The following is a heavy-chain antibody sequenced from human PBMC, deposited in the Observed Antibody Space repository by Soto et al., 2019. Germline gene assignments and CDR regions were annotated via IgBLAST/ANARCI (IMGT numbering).Heavy chain of an antibody. D-gene: IGHD3-10*01. CDR2: ISYDGSNK. V-gene: IGHV3-30-3*01. CDR1: GFTFSSYA. CDR3: ARPLLWFGELPTFYGMDV. Sequence: ESGGGVVQPGRSLRLSCAASGFTFSSYAMHWVRQAPGKGLEWVAVISYDGSNKYYADSVKGRFTISRDNSKNTLYLQMNSLRAEDTAVYYCARPLLWFGELPTFYGMDVWGQGTTVTVSS. J-gene: IGHJ6*02.